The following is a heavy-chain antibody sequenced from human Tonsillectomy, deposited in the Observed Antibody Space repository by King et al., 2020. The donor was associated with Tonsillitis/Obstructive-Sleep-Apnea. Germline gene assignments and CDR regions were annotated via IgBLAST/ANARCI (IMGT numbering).Heavy chain of an antibody. D-gene: IGHD3-3*01. Sequence: EVQLVESGGGLVKPGRSLRLSCTASGSSFGDYTMSWFRQSPGKGLEWVTFIRSKAYDGTPEYAASVKGRFTISRDDSKSIAYLQMNSLKTEDTAVYYCTREGITIFGVVIDHYFDYWGQGTLVTVSS. CDR2: IRSKAYDGTP. CDR1: GSSFGDYT. J-gene: IGHJ4*02. CDR3: TREGITIFGVVIDHYFDY. V-gene: IGHV3-49*05.